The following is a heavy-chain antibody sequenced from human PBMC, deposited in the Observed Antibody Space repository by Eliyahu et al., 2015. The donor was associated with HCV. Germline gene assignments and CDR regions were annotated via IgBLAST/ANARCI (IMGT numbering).Heavy chain of an antibody. CDR2: IKTSGGTT. Sequence: QVQLVQSGAEVKKSGASVKVSCKASGYPFTSYYMHWVRQAPGQGLEWMGIIKTSGGTTSYAQKFQGRVTMTRDTSTSTVYMELSSLRSEDTAVYYCARDRYDSNGYYDAFDIWGQGTMVTVSS. J-gene: IGHJ3*02. D-gene: IGHD3-22*01. CDR3: ARDRYDSNGYYDAFDI. V-gene: IGHV1-46*01. CDR1: GYPFTSYY.